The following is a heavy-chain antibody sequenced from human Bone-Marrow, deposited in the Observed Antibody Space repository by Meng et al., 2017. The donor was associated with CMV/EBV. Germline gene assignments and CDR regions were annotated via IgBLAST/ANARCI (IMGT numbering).Heavy chain of an antibody. D-gene: IGHD3-3*01. CDR2: IYHSGST. CDR3: ARAGFWSGYYRYYFDY. CDR1: GGSFSGYY. V-gene: IGHV4-34*01. J-gene: IGHJ4*02. Sequence: GSLRLSCAVYGGSFSGYYWSWIRQPPGKGLEWIGYIYHSGSTYYNPSLKSRVTISVDTSKNQFSLKLSSVTAADTAVYYCARAGFWSGYYRYYFDYWGQGTLVTVSS.